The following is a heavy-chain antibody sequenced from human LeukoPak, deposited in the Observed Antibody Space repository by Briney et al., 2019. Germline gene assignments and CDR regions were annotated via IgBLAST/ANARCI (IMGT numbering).Heavy chain of an antibody. CDR2: ISGSGGST. CDR3: AKDQGGTMIVVVITTYLFDY. CDR1: GFTFSSYA. D-gene: IGHD3-22*01. Sequence: GGSLRLSCAASGFTFSSYAMSWVRQAPGKGLEWVSAISGSGGSTYYADSVKGRFTISRDNSKNPLYLEMNSLRAEDTAVYYCAKDQGGTMIVVVITTYLFDYWGQGTLVTVSS. J-gene: IGHJ4*02. V-gene: IGHV3-23*01.